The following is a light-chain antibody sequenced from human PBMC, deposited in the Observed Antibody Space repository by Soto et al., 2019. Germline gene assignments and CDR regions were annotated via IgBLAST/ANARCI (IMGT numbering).Light chain of an antibody. Sequence: EIVLTQSPGTLSLSPGERATLSCRASQSVSSSYLAWYQQKPGQAPRLLIYVASSRATGIPYRFSGSGSGTDFTLTISRLEPEDFALYYCQQYGSSPPWTFGQGTKVEIK. CDR2: VAS. J-gene: IGKJ1*01. CDR1: QSVSSSY. V-gene: IGKV3-20*01. CDR3: QQYGSSPPWT.